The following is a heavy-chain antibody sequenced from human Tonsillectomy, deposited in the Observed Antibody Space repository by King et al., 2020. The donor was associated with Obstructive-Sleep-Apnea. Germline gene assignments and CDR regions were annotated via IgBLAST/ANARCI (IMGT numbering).Heavy chain of an antibody. CDR1: GGSISSYY. J-gene: IGHJ4*02. Sequence: QLQESGPGLVKPSETLSFTCTVSGGSISSYYWSWIRQPPGKGLEGIGYIYYSGSTNYNPSLKSRVTISVDTSKNQFSLKLSSVTAADTAVYYCARDYGGNPFDYWGQGTLVTVSS. D-gene: IGHD4-23*01. V-gene: IGHV4-59*01. CDR3: ARDYGGNPFDY. CDR2: IYYSGST.